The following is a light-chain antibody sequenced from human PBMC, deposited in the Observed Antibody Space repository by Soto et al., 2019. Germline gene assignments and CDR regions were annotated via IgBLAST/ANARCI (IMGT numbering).Light chain of an antibody. J-gene: IGLJ3*02. CDR2: EVS. Sequence: QSALTQPASVSGSPGQSITISCTGTSSDVGGYNYVSWYQQHPGKAPKLMIYEVSNRPSGVSNRFSGSKSGNTASLTISGLQAEDEADYYCSSYTSRSTRVFGRGTKLTVL. V-gene: IGLV2-14*01. CDR3: SSYTSRSTRV. CDR1: SSDVGGYNY.